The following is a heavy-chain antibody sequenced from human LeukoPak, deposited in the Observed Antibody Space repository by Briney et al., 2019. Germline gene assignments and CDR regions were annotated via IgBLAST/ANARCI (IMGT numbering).Heavy chain of an antibody. Sequence: GGSLRLSCAASGFIFGTYWMNWVRQAPGKGLEWVTNIKQDGSEKKYVDSVKGRFTISRYKAKNSLYLQINSLGAEDTAVYDWAGGGGNFDYWGQGTLVTVSS. CDR2: IKQDGSEK. J-gene: IGHJ4*02. CDR3: AGGGGNFDY. V-gene: IGHV3-7*04. CDR1: GFIFGTYW. D-gene: IGHD3-16*01.